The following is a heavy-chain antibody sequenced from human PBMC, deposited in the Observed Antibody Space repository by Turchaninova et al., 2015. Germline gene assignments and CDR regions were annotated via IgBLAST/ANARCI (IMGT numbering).Heavy chain of an antibody. J-gene: IGHJ6*02. Sequence: QVQLQESGPGLVKPSQTLSLSCTVPGGSISSGGYSWTWIRQRPGKGLGWIGYISPSGSTDYNPSLTSRVTILMDTSKKQFSLKLSSVTAADTAVYYCASYDSSGFYGMDVWGQGTTVTVSS. D-gene: IGHD3-22*01. CDR3: ASYDSSGFYGMDV. CDR2: ISPSGST. CDR1: GGSISSGGYS. V-gene: IGHV4-31*03.